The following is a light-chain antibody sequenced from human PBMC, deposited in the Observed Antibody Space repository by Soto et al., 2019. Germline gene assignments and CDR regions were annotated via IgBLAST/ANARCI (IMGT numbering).Light chain of an antibody. CDR1: QSISIY. CDR3: QQTYSTPFT. J-gene: IGKJ3*01. CDR2: AAS. Sequence: DIQMTQSPSSLSASVGDRVTITCRASQSISIYLNWYQQKAGKAPKLLISAASSLQTGVPSRFSGSGSGTDFTLIISSLHPEDFATYYCQQTYSTPFTFGPGTKVDIK. V-gene: IGKV1-39*01.